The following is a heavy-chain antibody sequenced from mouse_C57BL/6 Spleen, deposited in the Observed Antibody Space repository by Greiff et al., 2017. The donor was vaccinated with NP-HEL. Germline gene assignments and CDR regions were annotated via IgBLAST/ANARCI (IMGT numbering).Heavy chain of an antibody. V-gene: IGHV5-4*01. CDR3: ARGGGIYYDYDRGCAY. J-gene: IGHJ3*01. CDR1: GFTFSSYA. D-gene: IGHD2-4*01. CDR2: ISDGGSYT. Sequence: EVQVVESGGGLVKPGGSLKLSCAASGFTFSSYAMSWVRQTPEKRLEWVATISDGGSYTYYPDNVKGRFTISIDNGENNLCLQMSHLKSEDTAMYDCARGGGIYYDYDRGCAYWGQGTLVTVSA.